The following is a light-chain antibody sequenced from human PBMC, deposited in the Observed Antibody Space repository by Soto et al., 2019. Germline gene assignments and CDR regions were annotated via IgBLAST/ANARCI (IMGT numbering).Light chain of an antibody. CDR1: SSNIGNNA. Sequence: QSVLTQPPSLSAAPRQRVTISCSGSSSNIGNNAVNWYQKFPGKAPKLLIHFDDRVASGVSDRFSGSKSGTSASLAISGLQSEEEDEYYCAACDVSLTGPVFGRGTKLTVL. CDR2: FDD. CDR3: AACDVSLTGPV. J-gene: IGLJ3*02. V-gene: IGLV1-36*01.